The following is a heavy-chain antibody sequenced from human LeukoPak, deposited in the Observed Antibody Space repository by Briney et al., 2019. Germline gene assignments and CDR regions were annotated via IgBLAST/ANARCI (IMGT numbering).Heavy chain of an antibody. Sequence: PGGSLRLSCAASGFTFSSYAMHWVRQAPGKGLEWVAVISYDGSNKYYADSVKGRFTISRDNSKNTLYLQMNSLRAEDTAVYYCARAWDIVVVVAATPIGYWGQGTLVTVSS. J-gene: IGHJ4*02. CDR3: ARAWDIVVVVAATPIGY. V-gene: IGHV3-30*04. D-gene: IGHD2-15*01. CDR1: GFTFSSYA. CDR2: ISYDGSNK.